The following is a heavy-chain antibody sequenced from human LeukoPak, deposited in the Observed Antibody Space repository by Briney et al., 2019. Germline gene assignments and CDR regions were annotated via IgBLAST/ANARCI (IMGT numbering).Heavy chain of an antibody. CDR2: IRYDGSNK. Sequence: PGGSLRLSCAASGFTFSIYGMHWVRQAPGKGLEWVAFIRYDGSNKYYADSVKGRFTISRDNPKNTLYLQMNSLRAEDTAVYYCAKGGAKDYYDSSGGHYFDYWGQGTLVTVSS. J-gene: IGHJ4*02. CDR1: GFTFSIYG. D-gene: IGHD3-22*01. V-gene: IGHV3-30*02. CDR3: AKGGAKDYYDSSGGHYFDY.